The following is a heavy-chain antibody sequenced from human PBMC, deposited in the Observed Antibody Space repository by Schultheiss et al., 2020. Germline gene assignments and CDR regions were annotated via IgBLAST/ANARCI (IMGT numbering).Heavy chain of an antibody. J-gene: IGHJ4*02. CDR2: IGGSGFST. CDR1: GFTFSTYA. V-gene: IGHV3-23*01. Sequence: GGSLRLSCAASGFTFSTYAMSWVRQAPGKGLEWVSAIGGSGFSTSYADSVKGRFTISRDNSKNTLHLQMNSLRAEDTAVYYCARETPEFDYWGQGTLVTVSS. CDR3: ARETPEFDY.